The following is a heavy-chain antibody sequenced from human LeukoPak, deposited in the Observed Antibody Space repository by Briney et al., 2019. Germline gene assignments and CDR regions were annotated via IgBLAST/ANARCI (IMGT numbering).Heavy chain of an antibody. Sequence: ASVKVSCKASGYTFTSYYMHWVRQATGQGLEWMGWMNPNSGNTGYAQKFQGRVTITRNTSISTAYMELSSLRSEDTAVYYCARGTFTTFGGGWFDPWGQGTLVTVSS. V-gene: IGHV1-8*03. CDR3: ARGTFTTFGGGWFDP. J-gene: IGHJ5*02. D-gene: IGHD3-3*01. CDR1: GYTFTSYY. CDR2: MNPNSGNT.